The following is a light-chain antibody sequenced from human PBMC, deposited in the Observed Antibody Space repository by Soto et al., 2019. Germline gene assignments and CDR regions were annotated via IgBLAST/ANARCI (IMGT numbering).Light chain of an antibody. V-gene: IGKV1-5*03. J-gene: IGKJ2*01. CDR3: QQYNSYSPYT. CDR2: KAS. CDR1: QSISSW. Sequence: DIQMTQSPSTLSASVGDRVTITCRASQSISSWLAWYQQKPGKAPKLLIYKASSLESGVPSRFSGSGSGTEFTLTISRLQPDDFATYYCQQYNSYSPYTFGQGTKLGIK.